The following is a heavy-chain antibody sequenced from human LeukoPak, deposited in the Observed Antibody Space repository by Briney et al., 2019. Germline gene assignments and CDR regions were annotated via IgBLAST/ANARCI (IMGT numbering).Heavy chain of an antibody. V-gene: IGHV3-7*01. D-gene: IGHD5-12*01. CDR1: GFTFSNYE. CDR3: ARAGGYASSWAY. Sequence: PGGSLRLSCAASGFTFSNYEMNWVRQAPGKGLEWVANIKQDGSGKNYVDSVKGRFTISRDNAKNSLELQMNSLRDEDTAVYYCARAGGYASSWAYWGQGTLVTVSS. CDR2: IKQDGSGK. J-gene: IGHJ4*02.